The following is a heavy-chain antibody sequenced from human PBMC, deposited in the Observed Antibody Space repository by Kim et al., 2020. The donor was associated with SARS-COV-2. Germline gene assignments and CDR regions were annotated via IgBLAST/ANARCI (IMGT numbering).Heavy chain of an antibody. Sequence: FKGRVTMTRDTSISTAYMELSRLRSDDTAVYYCARLPSHYYDSSGYYFDYWGQGTLVTVSS. J-gene: IGHJ4*02. D-gene: IGHD3-22*01. V-gene: IGHV1-2*02. CDR3: ARLPSHYYDSSGYYFDY.